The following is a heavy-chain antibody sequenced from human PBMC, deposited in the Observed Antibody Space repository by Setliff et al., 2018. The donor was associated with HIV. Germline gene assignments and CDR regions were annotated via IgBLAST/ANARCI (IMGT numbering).Heavy chain of an antibody. CDR2: IIHTGST. CDR3: ARGRSCSSSSCYLVYYYYYGMDV. V-gene: IGHV4-34*12. CDR1: GGSFSGYY. D-gene: IGHD2-2*01. J-gene: IGHJ6*02. Sequence: PSETLSLTCAVYGGSFSGYYWSWIRQPPGKGLEWIGEIIHTGSTNYNPSLKSRVTISVDTSKNQFSLRLGSVTAADTAVYYCARGRSCSSSSCYLVYYYYYGMDVWGHGSTVTVSS.